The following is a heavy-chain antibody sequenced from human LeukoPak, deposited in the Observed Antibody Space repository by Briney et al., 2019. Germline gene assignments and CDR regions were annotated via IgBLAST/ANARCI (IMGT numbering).Heavy chain of an antibody. CDR3: AKVSAESTRHYVVPAAIRGDAFDI. Sequence: GGSLRLSCAASGFTFSSYAMSWVRQAPGKGLEWFSAISGSGGSTYYAYSVKGRFTISSDNSKNTLYLQMNSLRAEDTAVYYCAKVSAESTRHYVVPAAIRGDAFDIWGQGTMVTVSS. CDR2: ISGSGGST. CDR1: GFTFSSYA. J-gene: IGHJ3*02. D-gene: IGHD2-2*01. V-gene: IGHV3-23*01.